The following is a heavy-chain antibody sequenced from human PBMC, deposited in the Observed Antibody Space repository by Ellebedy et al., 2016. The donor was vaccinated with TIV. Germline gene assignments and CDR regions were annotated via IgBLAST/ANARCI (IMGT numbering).Heavy chain of an antibody. CDR2: INHNGST. D-gene: IGHD6-13*01. J-gene: IGHJ4*02. CDR3: ARVEGGPLGSSWLL. V-gene: IGHV4-34*01. CDR1: GGSFSGYY. Sequence: SETLSLTCAVYGGSFSGYYWSWIRQPPGKGLEWIGEINHNGSTNYNPSLKSRVTISVDTSKNQFSLKLSSVTAADTAVYYCARVEGGPLGSSWLLWGQGTLVTVSS.